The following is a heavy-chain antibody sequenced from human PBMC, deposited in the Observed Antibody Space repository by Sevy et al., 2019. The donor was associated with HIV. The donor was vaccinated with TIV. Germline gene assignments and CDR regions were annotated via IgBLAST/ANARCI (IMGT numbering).Heavy chain of an antibody. CDR3: AGEWLRDIGGIDV. CDR2: IGPAGEI. V-gene: IGHV3-13*01. CDR1: GITFSTYD. J-gene: IGHJ6*02. Sequence: GGSLRLSCAGSGITFSTYDIHWVRQATGKGLEWVASIGPAGEIFYSGSVKGRFTISRENAKNSVYLQMNSLTAEDTAVYYCAGEWLRDIGGIDVWGQGTTVTVSS. D-gene: IGHD5-12*01.